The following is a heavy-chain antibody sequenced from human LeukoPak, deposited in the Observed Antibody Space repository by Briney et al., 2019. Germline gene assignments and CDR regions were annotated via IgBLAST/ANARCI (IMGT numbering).Heavy chain of an antibody. J-gene: IGHJ4*02. CDR2: IKEDGTEK. CDR1: GFTFSTSW. V-gene: IGHV3-7*01. CDR3: ARTYGSGSSYRHFDS. Sequence: GGSLRLSCAASGFTFSTSWMTWVRQTPGKGLEGVANIKEDGTEKNYVDSVKGRFTISRNNTNNSLYLQMNGLRAEDTALYYCARTYGSGSSYRHFDSWGQGTLVTVSS. D-gene: IGHD3-10*01.